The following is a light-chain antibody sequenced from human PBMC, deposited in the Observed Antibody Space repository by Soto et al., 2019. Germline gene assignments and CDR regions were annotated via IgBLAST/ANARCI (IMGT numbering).Light chain of an antibody. V-gene: IGLV1-40*01. J-gene: IGLJ2*01. CDR3: HSYGSSLSGVV. Sequence: QPVLTQPPSVSGAPGQRVTISCNGSSSNIGAGYDVHWYQQLPGTAPKLLIYGNSNRPSGVPDRFSGSKSGTSASLAITGLQAEDEADYYCHSYGSSLSGVVFGGGTKLTVL. CDR1: SSNIGAGYD. CDR2: GNS.